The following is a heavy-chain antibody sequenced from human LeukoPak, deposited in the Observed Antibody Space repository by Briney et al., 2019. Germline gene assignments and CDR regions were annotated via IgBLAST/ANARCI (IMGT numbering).Heavy chain of an antibody. V-gene: IGHV3-74*01. CDR1: GFTFSSYW. D-gene: IGHD3-22*01. CDR2: VNSDGSNT. J-gene: IGHJ4*02. Sequence: AGGSLRLSCAASGFTFSSYWMHWVRQAPGKGLVWVSRVNSDGSNTTYADSVKGRFTISRDNAKNTLYLQMNSLRAEDTAVYYCARDWGDSSGYPLDYWGQGTLVTVSS. CDR3: ARDWGDSSGYPLDY.